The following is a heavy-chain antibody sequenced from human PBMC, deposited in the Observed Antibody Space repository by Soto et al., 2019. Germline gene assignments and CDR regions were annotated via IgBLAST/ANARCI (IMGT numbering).Heavy chain of an antibody. CDR1: GGSISSSSYY. J-gene: IGHJ2*01. Sequence: QLQLQESGPGLVKPSETLSLTCTVSGGSISSSSYYWGWIRQPPGKGLEWIGSIYYSGSTYYNPSLKSRVPISVDTSKNQFSLKLSSVPAADTAVYYCARRGARGYSVGYFDLWGRGTLVTVSS. CDR3: ARRGARGYSVGYFDL. CDR2: IYYSGST. V-gene: IGHV4-39*01. D-gene: IGHD3-22*01.